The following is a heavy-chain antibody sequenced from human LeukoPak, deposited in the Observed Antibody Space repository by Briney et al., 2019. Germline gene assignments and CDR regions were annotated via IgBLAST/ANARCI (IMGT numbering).Heavy chain of an antibody. Sequence: ASVKVSCKASGYTFSSYGISWVRQAPGQGLEWMGWISAYNGNRNYAQKFQGRVTMTTDTSTSTAYMELRSLRSDDTAVYYCASYGGASSTFDYWGQGTLVTVSS. CDR3: ASYGGASSTFDY. CDR1: GYTFSSYG. CDR2: ISAYNGNR. D-gene: IGHD3-16*01. V-gene: IGHV1-18*01. J-gene: IGHJ4*02.